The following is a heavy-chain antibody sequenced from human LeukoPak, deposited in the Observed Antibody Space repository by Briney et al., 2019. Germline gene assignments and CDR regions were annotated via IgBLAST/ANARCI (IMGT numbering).Heavy chain of an antibody. V-gene: IGHV3-74*01. Sequence: PGGSLRLSCAASGFTFGNSWVHWVRQAPGKGLVWVSLINADGSTATYADCVKGRFTISRDNARNTLSLQMNSLTTEDTAVYYCVVVVEPPDSDGFDVWGQGTMITVSS. CDR1: GFTFGNSW. CDR3: VVVVEPPDSDGFDV. CDR2: INADGSTA. D-gene: IGHD1-14*01. J-gene: IGHJ3*01.